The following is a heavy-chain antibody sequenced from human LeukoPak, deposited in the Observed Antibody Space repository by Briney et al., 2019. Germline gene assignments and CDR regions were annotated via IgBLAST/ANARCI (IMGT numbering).Heavy chain of an antibody. V-gene: IGHV1-18*01. CDR3: ARDPSTYTDWFDP. CDR2: ISAYNGNT. Sequence: ASVKVSCKASGYTFTSYGISWVRQAPGQGLEWMGWISAYNGNTNYAQKLQGRVTITADKSTSTAYMELSNLRSEDTAVYYCARDPSTYTDWFDPWGQGTLVTVSS. D-gene: IGHD2-2*02. J-gene: IGHJ5*02. CDR1: GYTFTSYG.